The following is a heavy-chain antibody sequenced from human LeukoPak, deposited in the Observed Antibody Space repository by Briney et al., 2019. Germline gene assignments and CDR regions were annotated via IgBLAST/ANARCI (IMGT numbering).Heavy chain of an antibody. D-gene: IGHD3-22*01. Sequence: GGSLRLSCAASGLTFSNAWMSWVRQAPGKGLEWVGRIKSKTDGGTTEYAAPVKGRFTISRDDSKNTLYLQMNSLKTEDTAVYYCTTEYYSDSSGIPYYFDHWGQGTLVTVSS. CDR2: IKSKTDGGTT. CDR3: TTEYYSDSSGIPYYFDH. V-gene: IGHV3-15*01. CDR1: GLTFSNAW. J-gene: IGHJ4*02.